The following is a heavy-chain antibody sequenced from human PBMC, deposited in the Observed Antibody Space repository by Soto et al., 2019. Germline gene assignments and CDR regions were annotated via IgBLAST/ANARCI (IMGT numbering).Heavy chain of an antibody. CDR3: ARDGYSGYDSNYYYYGMDV. J-gene: IGHJ6*02. CDR1: GYTFTSYG. V-gene: IGHV1-18*04. CDR2: ISAYNGNT. Sequence: ASVKVSCKASGYTFTSYGISWVRQAPGQGLEWMGWISAYNGNTNYAQKLQGRVTMTTDTSTSTAYMELRSLRSDDTAVYYCARDGYSGYDSNYYYYGMDVWGQGTTVTVSS. D-gene: IGHD5-12*01.